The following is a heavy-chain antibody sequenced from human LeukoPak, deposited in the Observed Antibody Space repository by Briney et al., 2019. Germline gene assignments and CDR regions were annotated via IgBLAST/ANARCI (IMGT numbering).Heavy chain of an antibody. D-gene: IGHD3-22*01. CDR2: ISWNSGSI. CDR3: AKGDSSGYYSPVDY. V-gene: IGHV3-9*01. CDR1: GFTIDDYA. J-gene: IGHJ4*02. Sequence: GGSLRLSCAASGFTIDDYAMRWVRQAPGKGLEWVSGISWNSGSIGYADAVKGRFTISRDNAKNSLYLQMNSLRAEDTALYYCAKGDSSGYYSPVDYWGQGTLVTVSS.